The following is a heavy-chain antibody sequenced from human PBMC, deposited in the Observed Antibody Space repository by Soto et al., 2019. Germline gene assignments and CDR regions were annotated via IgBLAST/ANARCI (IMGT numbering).Heavy chain of an antibody. CDR3: ARWGYSSSPDAFDI. Sequence: GASVKVSCKASGYTFTSYDINWVRQATGQGLEWTGWMNPNSGNTGYAQKFQGRVTMTRNTSISTAYMELSSLRSEDTAVYYCARWGYSSSPDAFDIWGQGTMVTVSS. V-gene: IGHV1-8*01. CDR2: MNPNSGNT. J-gene: IGHJ3*02. D-gene: IGHD6-13*01. CDR1: GYTFTSYD.